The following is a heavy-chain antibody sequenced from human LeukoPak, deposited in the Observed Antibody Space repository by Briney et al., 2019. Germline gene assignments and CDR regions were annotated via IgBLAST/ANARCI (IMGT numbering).Heavy chain of an antibody. CDR3: ARIRTREEGMDY. J-gene: IGHJ4*02. V-gene: IGHV1-2*02. CDR2: INPNSGGT. Sequence: GASVKVSSKTSGYALTDYYMHWVRHAPGQGLEWMGWINPNSGGTTYAQKFQGRVTMTRDTSISTAYMELSRLRSDDTAVYYCARIRTREEGMDYWGQGTLVTVSS. CDR1: GYALTDYY. D-gene: IGHD6-13*01.